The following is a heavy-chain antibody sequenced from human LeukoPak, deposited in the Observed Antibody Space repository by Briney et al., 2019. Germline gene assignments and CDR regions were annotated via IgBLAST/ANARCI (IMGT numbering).Heavy chain of an antibody. CDR3: ARGYYDSSGYYYPLVE. Sequence: SVKVSCKASLGTFSSYAISWVRQAPGQGLEWMGGIIPIFGTANYAQKFQGRVTITTGESTSTAYMELSSLRSEDTAVYYCARGYYDSSGYYYPLVEWGQGTLVTVSS. J-gene: IGHJ4*02. CDR2: IIPIFGTA. D-gene: IGHD3-22*01. V-gene: IGHV1-69*05. CDR1: LGTFSSYA.